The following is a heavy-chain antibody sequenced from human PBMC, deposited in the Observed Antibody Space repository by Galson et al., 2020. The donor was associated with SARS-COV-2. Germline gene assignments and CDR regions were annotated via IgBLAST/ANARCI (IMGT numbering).Heavy chain of an antibody. V-gene: IGHV3-11*04. Sequence: GESLKISCAASGFTFSDYYMSWIRQAPGKGLEWVSYISSSGSTIYYADSVKGRFTISRDNAKNSLYLQMNSLRAEDTAVYYCAREGSGWYFDYWGQGTLVTVSS. CDR1: GFTFSDYY. D-gene: IGHD6-19*01. CDR2: ISSSGSTI. CDR3: AREGSGWYFDY. J-gene: IGHJ4*02.